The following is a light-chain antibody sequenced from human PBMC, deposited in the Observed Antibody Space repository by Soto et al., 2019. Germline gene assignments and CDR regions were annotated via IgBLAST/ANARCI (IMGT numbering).Light chain of an antibody. CDR1: KLGDIY. J-gene: IGLJ3*02. CDR2: QDN. V-gene: IGLV3-1*01. Sequence: SYELTQPPSVSVSPGQTASITCSGDKLGDIYGCWYQQKPGQYPVLVIYQDNKRPSGIPERFSGSNSGNTATLTISGTQAMDEADYYCQAWDSVTAWVFGGGTKLTVL. CDR3: QAWDSVTAWV.